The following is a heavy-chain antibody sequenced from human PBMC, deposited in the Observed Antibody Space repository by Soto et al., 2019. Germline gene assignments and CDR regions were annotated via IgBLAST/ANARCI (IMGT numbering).Heavy chain of an antibody. CDR2: TYNNGRT. D-gene: IGHD3-3*01. J-gene: IGHJ4*02. CDR1: GASISRGDYY. V-gene: IGHV4-30-4*01. CDR3: ARCGVYDVWSFLFD. Sequence: PSETLSLTCTVSGASISRGDYYWNWIRQSPGKGLEWIGNTYNNGRTNYNPSLKSRVTISGDSSKNQFSLKLSSLSAADTAVYYCARCGVYDVWSFLFDWGQGTLVTVSS.